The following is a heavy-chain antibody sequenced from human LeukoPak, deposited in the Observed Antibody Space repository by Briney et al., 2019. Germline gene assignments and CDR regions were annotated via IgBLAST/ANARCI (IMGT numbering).Heavy chain of an antibody. CDR2: INPNSGGT. V-gene: IGHV1-2*02. D-gene: IGHD2-2*02. CDR1: GYTFTGYY. Sequence: ASVKVSCKASGYTFTGYYMHWVRQAPGQGLERMGWINPNSGGTNYAQKYQGRVTMTRDTSISTAYMELSRQRSDDTAVYYCASSEFGYCRSTSCYTPFYYYYMDVWGKGTTVTVSS. J-gene: IGHJ6*03. CDR3: ASSEFGYCRSTSCYTPFYYYYMDV.